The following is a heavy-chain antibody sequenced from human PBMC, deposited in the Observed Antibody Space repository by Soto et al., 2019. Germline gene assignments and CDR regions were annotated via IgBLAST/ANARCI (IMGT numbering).Heavy chain of an antibody. CDR2: ISAFNGET. D-gene: IGHD6-19*01. CDR3: VRDQQWLLPVPLNFDY. J-gene: IGHJ4*01. CDR1: GFTFSDYG. Sequence: QIQLVQSGAEVKKPGASVKVSCKASGFTFSDYGFSWVRQAPGRGLEWMGWISAFNGETNYTQKSEGRVAMTTDAATTTAYMELRSLTVDDTAVYYCVRDQQWLLPVPLNFDYWGQEPWSPSPQ. V-gene: IGHV1-18*01.